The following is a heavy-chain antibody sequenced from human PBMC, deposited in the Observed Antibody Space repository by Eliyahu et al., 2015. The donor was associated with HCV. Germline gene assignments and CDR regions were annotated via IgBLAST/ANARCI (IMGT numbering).Heavy chain of an antibody. CDR2: IDPSDSYT. CDR3: AKRRDGYNTCDY. V-gene: IGHV5-10-1*01. D-gene: IGHD5-24*01. Sequence: EVQLVQSGAEVKKPGESLRISCQVYGYTFTDSWISWVRQMPGKGLEWMGRIDPSDSYTNYSPSFQGHVTMSVDRSIRTAYLQWSTLKASDTAMYYCAKRRDGYNTCDYWGQGTLVTVSS. J-gene: IGHJ4*02. CDR1: GYTFTDSW.